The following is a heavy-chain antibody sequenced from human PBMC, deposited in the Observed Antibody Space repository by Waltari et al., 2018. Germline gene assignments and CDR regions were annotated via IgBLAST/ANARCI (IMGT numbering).Heavy chain of an antibody. V-gene: IGHV3-48*04. D-gene: IGHD3-3*01. J-gene: IGHJ3*02. CDR1: GFTFSSYS. CDR3: ARDTPTIFGVVEAFDI. CDR2: ISSSSSTI. Sequence: EVQLVESGGGWVQPGGSLRLSCAASGFTFSSYSMNWVRQAPGKGLEWVSYISSSSSTIYYADSVKGRFTSSRDNAKNSLYLQMNSLRAEDTAVYYCARDTPTIFGVVEAFDIWGQGTMVTVSS.